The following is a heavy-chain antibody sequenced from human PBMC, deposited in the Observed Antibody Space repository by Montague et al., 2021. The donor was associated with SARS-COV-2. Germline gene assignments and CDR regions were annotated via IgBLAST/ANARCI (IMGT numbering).Heavy chain of an antibody. CDR2: ISGSGGDT. CDR1: GFTFSSYA. V-gene: IGHV3-23*01. D-gene: IGHD2-15*01. J-gene: IGHJ4*02. Sequence: SLRLSCAASGFTFSSYAMSWVRQAPGKGLEWVSVISGSGGDTYYADSVKGRFTIFRDNFKNTQYLQMNSLRAEDAAVYYCAKTEAGYCSGGSCVVDYWGQGTLVIVSS. CDR3: AKTEAGYCSGGSCVVDY.